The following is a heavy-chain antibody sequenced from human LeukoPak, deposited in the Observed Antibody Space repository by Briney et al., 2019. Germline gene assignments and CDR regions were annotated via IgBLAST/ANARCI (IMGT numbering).Heavy chain of an antibody. CDR1: GGTFTSYA. D-gene: IGHD1-1*01. J-gene: IGHJ5*02. CDR3: ARGTLGYWFDP. V-gene: IGHV1-69*05. Sequence: ASVKVSCKASGGTFTSYAISWVRQAPGQGREWIGRCIPSFSTANYAQKFQGRVTITTYASTSTAYMELSSLRSEDTAVYYCARGTLGYWFDPWGQGTLVTVSS. CDR2: CIPSFSTA.